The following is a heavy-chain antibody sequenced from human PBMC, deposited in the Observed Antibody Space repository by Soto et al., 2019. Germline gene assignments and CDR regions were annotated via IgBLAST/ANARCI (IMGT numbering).Heavy chain of an antibody. Sequence: QVQLVESGGGVVQPGGSLRLSCAASGFTFSNYGMHWVRQAPGKGLEWVAVIWYDGNNKYYADSVKGRFTISIDNSNNTLNVQITRLRSEDTAVYYCARGLQSLFDYWGQGTLVTFAS. V-gene: IGHV3-33*01. CDR1: GFTFSNYG. J-gene: IGHJ4*02. CDR2: IWYDGNNK. CDR3: ARGLQSLFDY.